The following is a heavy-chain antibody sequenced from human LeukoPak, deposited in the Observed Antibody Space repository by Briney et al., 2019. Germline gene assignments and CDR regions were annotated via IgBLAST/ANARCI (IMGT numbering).Heavy chain of an antibody. V-gene: IGHV3-33*01. CDR3: AREDSSNWYMGH. Sequence: GGSLRLSCATSGFTFSHYGIHWVRQAPGKGLEWVAVIWSDGSRKEYADSVQGRFTIFRDSSKSTVELQLNSLRVEDTAVYYCAREDSSNWYMGHWGQGTLVTVSS. D-gene: IGHD6-13*01. J-gene: IGHJ4*02. CDR2: IWSDGSRK. CDR1: GFTFSHYG.